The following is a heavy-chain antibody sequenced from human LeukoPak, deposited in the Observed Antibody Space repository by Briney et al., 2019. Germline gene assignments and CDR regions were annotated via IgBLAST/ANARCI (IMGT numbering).Heavy chain of an antibody. CDR1: GFTFSRYA. CDR3: AKDQIGSYNAFDI. D-gene: IGHD1-26*01. V-gene: IGHV3-23*01. J-gene: IGHJ3*02. CDR2: ISGDGGLT. Sequence: GGSLRLSCTASGFTFSRYAMRWVRQAPGRGLEWVAPISGDGGLTYYADSVKGRFTISRDNSKNTLYLQMNSLRAEDTAVYYCAKDQIGSYNAFDIWGQGTMVTVSS.